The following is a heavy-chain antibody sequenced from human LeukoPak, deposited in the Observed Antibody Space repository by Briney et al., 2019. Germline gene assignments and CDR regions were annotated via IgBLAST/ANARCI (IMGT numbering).Heavy chain of an antibody. Sequence: PGGSLTLSCSASGLNHSSYWLHWVGPVPGKGRVWVSGINSHGSSTSYADSVKGRFTISRDNAKNTLHLQMNSLRAEDTAVYYCVRLTGAEFDYWGQGTLVTVSS. CDR1: GLNHSSYW. CDR2: INSHGSST. V-gene: IGHV3-74*01. J-gene: IGHJ4*02. D-gene: IGHD7-27*01. CDR3: VRLTGAEFDY.